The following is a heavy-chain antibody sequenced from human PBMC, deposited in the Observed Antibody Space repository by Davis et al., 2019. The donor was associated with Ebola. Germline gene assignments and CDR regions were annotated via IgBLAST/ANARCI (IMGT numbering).Heavy chain of an antibody. D-gene: IGHD3-9*01. CDR1: GFTFGDYA. CDR2: IISKAYGGTT. V-gene: IGHV3-49*03. CDR3: TRDRDNYDILTGYNY. Sequence: GGSLRLSCTAPGFTFGDYAMSWFRQAPGKGLEWVGSIISKAYGGTTEYAASVKGRFTISRDDSKSIAYLQMNSLKTEDTAVYYCTRDRDNYDILTGYNYWGQGTLVTVSS. J-gene: IGHJ4*02.